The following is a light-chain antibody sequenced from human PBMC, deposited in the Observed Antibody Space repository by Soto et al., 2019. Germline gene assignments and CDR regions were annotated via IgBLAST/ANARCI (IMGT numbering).Light chain of an antibody. J-gene: IGLJ2*01. Sequence: QYALTQPASVSGSPGQAITISCTGTSSDVGSYNLVSWYQQHPGKAPKLMIYEVSKRPSGVSNRFSGSKSGNTASLTISGLQAEDEADYYCCSYAGRSTNVVFGRGTKLTVL. CDR3: CSYAGRSTNVV. CDR2: EVS. V-gene: IGLV2-23*02. CDR1: SSDVGSYNL.